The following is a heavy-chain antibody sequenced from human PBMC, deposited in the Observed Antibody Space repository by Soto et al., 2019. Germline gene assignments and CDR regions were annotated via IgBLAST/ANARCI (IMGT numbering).Heavy chain of an antibody. CDR1: DGSISSYY. CDR2: NYDSGNT. J-gene: IGHJ6*02. CDR3: ARAPSAYKYHYYGLDV. Sequence: PSETLSLTCVVSDGSISSYYWSWIRQPPGQGLECIGYNYDSGNTKYNPSFESRVTISVDMYKHQFSPKLRSVTAADTAVYYYARAPSAYKYHYYGLDVWGQGTPVTVSS. D-gene: IGHD1-1*01. V-gene: IGHV4-59*01.